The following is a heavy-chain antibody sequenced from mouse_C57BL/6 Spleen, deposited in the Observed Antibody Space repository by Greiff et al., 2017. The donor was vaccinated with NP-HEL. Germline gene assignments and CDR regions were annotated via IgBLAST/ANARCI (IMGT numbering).Heavy chain of an antibody. CDR1: GFTFSSYA. J-gene: IGHJ1*03. CDR3: ARGELLRYRYFDV. Sequence: EVMLVESGGGLVKPGGSLKLSCAASGFTFSSYAMSWVRQTPEKRLEWVATISDGGSYTYYPDNVKGRFTISRDNAKNNLYLQMSHLKSEDTAMYYCARGELLRYRYFDVWGTGTTVTVSS. D-gene: IGHD1-1*01. V-gene: IGHV5-4*03. CDR2: ISDGGSYT.